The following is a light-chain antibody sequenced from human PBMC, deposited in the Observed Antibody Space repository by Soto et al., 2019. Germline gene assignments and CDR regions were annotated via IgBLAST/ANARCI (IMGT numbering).Light chain of an antibody. CDR1: QSISNS. J-gene: IGKJ1*01. Sequence: DIQVTQSPSTLSASLGDRVTLTCRASQSISNSLAWYQQKPGKAPKLLIYRASTRATDIPSRFSGSGSGTEFTLTISSLQSDDFAAYYCQQYKNYPWTFGQGTKVEIK. CDR3: QQYKNYPWT. V-gene: IGKV1-5*03. CDR2: RAS.